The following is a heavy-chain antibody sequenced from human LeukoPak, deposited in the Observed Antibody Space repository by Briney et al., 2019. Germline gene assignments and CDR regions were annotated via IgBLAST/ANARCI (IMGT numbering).Heavy chain of an antibody. J-gene: IGHJ4*02. CDR3: ASRAGYTGSWSAFDY. CDR1: TLTLNNYW. Sequence: GGSLRLSCTASTLTLNNYWMSWVRQAPGKGLEWVANIKQDGSEKYHVDSVKGRSTISRDNAKNSLYLQMNSLRAEDTAVYYCASRAGYTGSWSAFDYWGQGTLVTVSS. V-gene: IGHV3-7*05. D-gene: IGHD6-13*01. CDR2: IKQDGSEK.